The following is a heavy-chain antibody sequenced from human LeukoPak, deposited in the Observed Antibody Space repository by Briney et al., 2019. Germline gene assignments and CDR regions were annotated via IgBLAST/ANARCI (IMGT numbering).Heavy chain of an antibody. D-gene: IGHD2-2*03. Sequence: SETLSLTCAVYGGSFSGYYWSWIRQPPGKGLEWIGEISHSGSTNYNPSLKSRVTISVDTSKNQFSLKLSSVTAADTAVYYCARGHPGYCSSTSCFSYYYYYYYMDVWGKGTTVTVCS. V-gene: IGHV4-34*01. J-gene: IGHJ6*03. CDR2: ISHSGST. CDR3: ARGHPGYCSSTSCFSYYYYYYYMDV. CDR1: GGSFSGYY.